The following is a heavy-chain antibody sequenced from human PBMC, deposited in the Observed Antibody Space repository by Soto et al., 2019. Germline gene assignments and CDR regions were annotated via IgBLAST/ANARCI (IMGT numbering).Heavy chain of an antibody. CDR1: GFSLTSGVVG. CDR3: AHRLPGPSGYDV. V-gene: IGHV2-5*01. Sequence: QITLKESGPTLVKPTQTLTLTCTFSGFSLTSGVVGVGWIRQPPGEALEWLALIYCNDEQHYNPSLRNRLTITRDTSKNQVVLTMTNMDPVDTATYYCAHRLPGPSGYDVWGQGTTVTVSS. CDR2: IYCNDEQ. J-gene: IGHJ6*02. D-gene: IGHD6-13*01.